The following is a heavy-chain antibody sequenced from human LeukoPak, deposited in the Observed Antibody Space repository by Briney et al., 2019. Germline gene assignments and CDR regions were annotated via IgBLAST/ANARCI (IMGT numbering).Heavy chain of an antibody. D-gene: IGHD2-2*01. CDR3: ARGDQCRSTKCYADNWFDP. CDR2: IIPVFGRT. Sequence: APVKVSCKASGGTYSSYAITWVRQAPGRGLEWMGGIIPVFGRTNYAQKFQGRITITEDESISTVYMEISRLTSEDTAVYYCARGDQCRSTKCYADNWFDPWGQGTLVTVSS. V-gene: IGHV1-69*13. J-gene: IGHJ5*02. CDR1: GGTYSSYA.